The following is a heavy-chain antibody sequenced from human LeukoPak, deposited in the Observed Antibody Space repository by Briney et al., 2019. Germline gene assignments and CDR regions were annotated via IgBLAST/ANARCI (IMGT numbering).Heavy chain of an antibody. CDR2: NYPRESDT. Sequence: GGSLKTSFKGSGYSFNRYWIGWGRPRPGKGVEGMGINYPRESDTRYSPSFQGQVTISADKSISPAYLQWSSLKASDTAMYYCARQSRYCSGGSCYSYHYFDYWGQGTLVTVSS. CDR3: ARQSRYCSGGSCYSYHYFDY. CDR1: GYSFNRYW. J-gene: IGHJ4*02. V-gene: IGHV5-51*01. D-gene: IGHD2-15*01.